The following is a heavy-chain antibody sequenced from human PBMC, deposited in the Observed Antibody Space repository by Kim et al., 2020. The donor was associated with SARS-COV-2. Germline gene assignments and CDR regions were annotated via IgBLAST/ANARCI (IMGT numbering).Heavy chain of an antibody. Sequence: GGSLRLSCAASGFTFSSYAMSWVRQAPGKGLEWVSAISGSGGSTYYADSVKGRFTISRDNSKNTLYLQMNSLRAEDTAVYYCAKDLPFGPAAGISGWGDWFDPWGQGTLVTVSS. D-gene: IGHD6-13*01. CDR3: AKDLPFGPAAGISGWGDWFDP. V-gene: IGHV3-23*01. CDR2: ISGSGGST. CDR1: GFTFSSYA. J-gene: IGHJ5*02.